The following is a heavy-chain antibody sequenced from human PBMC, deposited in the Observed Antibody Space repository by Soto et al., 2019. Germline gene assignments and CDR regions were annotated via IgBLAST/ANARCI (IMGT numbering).Heavy chain of an antibody. Sequence: GGSLRLSCEASGFTFSAFGIHWVRQAPGKGLEWVAVISYDGSHQYYAESVKGRFTISRDNSKNTLFLQMNRLRVEDTAVYYCGKDIVQSYNRMAGRGKGTKVTV. CDR3: GKDIVQSYNRMAG. V-gene: IGHV3-30*18. D-gene: IGHD3-10*01. J-gene: IGHJ6*04. CDR1: GFTFSAFG. CDR2: ISYDGSHQ.